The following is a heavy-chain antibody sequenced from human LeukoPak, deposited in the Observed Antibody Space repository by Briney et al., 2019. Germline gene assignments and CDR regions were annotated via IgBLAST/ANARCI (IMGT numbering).Heavy chain of an antibody. V-gene: IGHV1-2*02. CDR3: ARDGAVGGYWYFDL. CDR1: GYTFTGYY. Sequence: ASVKVSCKASGYTFTGYYMHWVRQAPGQGLEWMGWINPNSGGTNYAQKFQGRVTMTTDTSTSTAYMELRSLRSDDTAVSYCARDGAVGGYWYFDLWGRGTLVTVSS. D-gene: IGHD3-16*01. CDR2: INPNSGGT. J-gene: IGHJ2*01.